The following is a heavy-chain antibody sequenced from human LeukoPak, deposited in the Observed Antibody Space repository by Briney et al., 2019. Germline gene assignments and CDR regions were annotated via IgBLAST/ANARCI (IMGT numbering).Heavy chain of an antibody. CDR3: ARDSITMVRGVIQDYYYYGMDV. D-gene: IGHD3-10*01. Sequence: SVKVSCKASGGTFSSYAISWVRQAPGQGLEWMGGIIPIFGTANYAQKFQGRVTITADESTSTAYMELSSLGSEDTAVYYCARDSITMVRGVIQDYYYYGMDVWGQGTTVTVSS. CDR2: IIPIFGTA. V-gene: IGHV1-69*13. J-gene: IGHJ6*02. CDR1: GGTFSSYA.